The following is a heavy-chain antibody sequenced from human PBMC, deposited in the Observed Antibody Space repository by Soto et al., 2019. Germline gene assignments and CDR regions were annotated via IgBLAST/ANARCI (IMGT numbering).Heavy chain of an antibody. Sequence: QVQLVQSGVEVKKPGSSVKVSCKASGGTFSSYAISWVRQAPGQGLEWMGGIIPIFGTANYAQKFQGRVTITADESTSTAYMELSSLRSEDTAVYYCARVSDYVWGSYRSAYYGMDVWGQGTTVTVSS. V-gene: IGHV1-69*01. D-gene: IGHD3-16*02. CDR3: ARVSDYVWGSYRSAYYGMDV. CDR1: GGTFSSYA. J-gene: IGHJ6*02. CDR2: IIPIFGTA.